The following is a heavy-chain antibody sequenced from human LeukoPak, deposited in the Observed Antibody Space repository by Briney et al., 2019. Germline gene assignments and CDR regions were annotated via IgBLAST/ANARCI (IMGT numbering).Heavy chain of an antibody. J-gene: IGHJ4*02. V-gene: IGHV3-23*01. CDR1: GFTFSTYA. Sequence: PGGSLRLSCAASGFTFSTYAMSWVRQAPGKGLEWVSSISGSDDNTYYADSVKGRFTISRDNAKNSLYLQMNSLRAEDTAVYYCARDLDYYDTSGYWGQGTLVTVSS. D-gene: IGHD3-22*01. CDR2: ISGSDDNT. CDR3: ARDLDYYDTSGY.